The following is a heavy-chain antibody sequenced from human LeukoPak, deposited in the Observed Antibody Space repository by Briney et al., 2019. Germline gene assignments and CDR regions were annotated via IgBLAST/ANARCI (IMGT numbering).Heavy chain of an antibody. CDR1: GGSFSGYY. V-gene: IGHV4-34*01. J-gene: IGHJ4*02. D-gene: IGHD1-26*01. CDR3: AREVGVVPFDY. CDR2: INHSGST. Sequence: SETLSLTCAVHGGSFSGYYWSWIRQPPGKGLEWIGEINHSGSTNYNPSLKSRVTISVDTSKNQFSLKLSSVTAADTAVYYCAREVGVVPFDYWGQGTLVTVSS.